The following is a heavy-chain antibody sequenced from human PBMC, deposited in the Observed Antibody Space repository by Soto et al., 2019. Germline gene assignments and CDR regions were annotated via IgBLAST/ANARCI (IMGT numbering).Heavy chain of an antibody. CDR3: ARGDEFWELLLHYGMNV. J-gene: IGHJ6*02. CDR1: GYTFTGSY. CDR2: INPNSGGT. Sequence: AGVKVSCKASGYTFTGSYMHWVRQAPVQGLEWMGWINPNSGGTNYAQKFQRRVPMTRDTSISTAYMELSRLRAKDTAVYYCARGDEFWELLLHYGMNVWGQGTTVTVSS. D-gene: IGHD3-10*01. V-gene: IGHV1-2*02.